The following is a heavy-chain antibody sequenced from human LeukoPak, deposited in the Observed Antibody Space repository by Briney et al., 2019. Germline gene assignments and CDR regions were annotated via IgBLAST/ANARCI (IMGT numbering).Heavy chain of an antibody. Sequence: GGSLRLSCAASGFTFSSYSMNWVRQAPGKGLEWIAHIGSSSRTIYYGDSVKGRFTISRDNAKNSLYLQMNSLRAEDTAVYYCVKVGVSGSYPHYWGQGTRVTVSS. CDR2: IGSSSRTI. D-gene: IGHD3-16*02. J-gene: IGHJ4*02. CDR3: VKVGVSGSYPHY. CDR1: GFTFSSYS. V-gene: IGHV3-48*04.